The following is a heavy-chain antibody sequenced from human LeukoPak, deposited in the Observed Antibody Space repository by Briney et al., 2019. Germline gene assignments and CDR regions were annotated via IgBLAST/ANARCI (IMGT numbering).Heavy chain of an antibody. CDR1: GGSISSYY. CDR3: ARVGVLLWFGEPQNWFDP. CDR2: VNHSGST. V-gene: IGHV4-34*01. Sequence: PSETLSLTCTVSGGSISSYYWSWIRQPPGKGLEWIGEVNHSGSTNYNPSLKSRVTISVDTSKNQFSLKLSSVTAADTAVYYCARVGVLLWFGEPQNWFDPWGQGTLVTVSS. D-gene: IGHD3-10*01. J-gene: IGHJ5*02.